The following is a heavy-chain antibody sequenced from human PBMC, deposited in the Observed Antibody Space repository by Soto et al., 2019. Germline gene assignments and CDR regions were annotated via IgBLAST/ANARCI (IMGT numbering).Heavy chain of an antibody. CDR2: ISYDGSDK. V-gene: IGHV3-30*18. J-gene: IGHJ4*02. Sequence: GGSLRLSCEASGFSFRSYGIHWVRQAPGQGLEWVAVISYDGSDKHYADSVKGRFTISIDSSKNTLYLQMNSLRPEDTAVYYCAKLSQDYYASSGHRGYWGQGTLVTVSS. D-gene: IGHD3-22*01. CDR3: AKLSQDYYASSGHRGY. CDR1: GFSFRSYG.